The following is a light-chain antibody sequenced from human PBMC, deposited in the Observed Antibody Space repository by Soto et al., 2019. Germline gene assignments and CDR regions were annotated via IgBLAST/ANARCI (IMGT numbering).Light chain of an antibody. Sequence: DVVMTQSPLSLPVTPGEPASISCNSSQRLLHSNGFNYLDWYLQRPGQSPQLLIYLGSNRASGVPARFSGSGSGTDFTLKISRVEAEDVGVYYCMQALQSPLTFGQGPKLEIK. CDR3: MQALQSPLT. V-gene: IGKV2-28*01. CDR2: LGS. J-gene: IGKJ2*01. CDR1: QRLLHSNGFNY.